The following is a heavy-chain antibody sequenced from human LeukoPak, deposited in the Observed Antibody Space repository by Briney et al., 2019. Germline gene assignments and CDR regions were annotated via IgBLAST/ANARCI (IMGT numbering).Heavy chain of an antibody. Sequence: GGSLRLSCAASGLSFSSSGMHWVRQAPGKGLEWVAVIWYDGSNEYYADSVKGRFTISRDNSKNTLHLQMNSLRVEDPSVYYCAREISMFVNAFDLWGQGTLVAVSS. CDR2: IWYDGSNE. J-gene: IGHJ3*01. V-gene: IGHV3-33*01. CDR1: GLSFSSSG. D-gene: IGHD3-10*02. CDR3: AREISMFVNAFDL.